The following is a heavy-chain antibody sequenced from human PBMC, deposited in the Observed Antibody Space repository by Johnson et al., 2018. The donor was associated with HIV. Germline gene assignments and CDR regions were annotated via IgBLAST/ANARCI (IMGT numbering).Heavy chain of an antibody. J-gene: IGHJ3*02. D-gene: IGHD4-23*01. V-gene: IGHV3-20*04. CDR3: AKARSLLDYGGFDAFDI. CDR1: GFTFDDYG. Sequence: VQLVESGGGVVRPGGSLRLSCAASGFTFDDYGMSWVRQAPGKGLEWVSGISWNSGSIGYADSVKGRFTISRDNAKNSLYLQMNSLRAEDTAVYYCAKARSLLDYGGFDAFDIWGQGTLVIVSS. CDR2: ISWNSGSI.